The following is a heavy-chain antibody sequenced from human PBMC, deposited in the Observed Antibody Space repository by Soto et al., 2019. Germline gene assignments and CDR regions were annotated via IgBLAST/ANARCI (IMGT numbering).Heavy chain of an antibody. D-gene: IGHD6-19*01. J-gene: IGHJ4*02. CDR1: GYSFTSYL. Sequence: GESLKIYFKGSGYSFTSYLIGWVRQMPGKGLEWMGIIYPGDSDTRYSPSFQGQVAISADKSISTAYLHWSSLKASDTAMYYCAGLIAVAEAFDYWGQGILVTFSS. V-gene: IGHV5-51*01. CDR2: IYPGDSDT. CDR3: AGLIAVAEAFDY.